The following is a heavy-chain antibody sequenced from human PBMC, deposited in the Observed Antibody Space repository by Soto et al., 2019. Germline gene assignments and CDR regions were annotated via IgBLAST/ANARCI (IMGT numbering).Heavy chain of an antibody. D-gene: IGHD3-22*01. V-gene: IGHV4-31*03. CDR3: ARAANLNYYDRTYEYYYYGMDV. J-gene: IGHJ6*02. Sequence: SETLSLTCSVSGGSIRRSDSCWSWVRQFPGKGLEWIAYITDSGRTDYNPSLQSRATISIDTSKNQFFLNVSSVTAADTAVYYCARAANLNYYDRTYEYYYYGMDVWGQGTTVTVSS. CDR1: GGSIRRSDSC. CDR2: ITDSGRT.